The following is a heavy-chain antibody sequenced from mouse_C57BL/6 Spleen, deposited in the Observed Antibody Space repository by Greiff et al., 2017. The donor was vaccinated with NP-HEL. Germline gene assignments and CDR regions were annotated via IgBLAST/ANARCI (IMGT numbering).Heavy chain of an antibody. D-gene: IGHD1-1*01. Sequence: QVQLQQSGAELARPGASVKLSCKASGYTFTSYGISWVKQRTGQGLEWIGEIYPRSGNTYYNEKFKGKATLTADKSSSTAYMELRSLTSEDSAVYFCARGERTTVVAEDWGQGTTLTVSS. CDR3: ARGERTTVVAED. CDR1: GYTFTSYG. J-gene: IGHJ2*01. V-gene: IGHV1-81*01. CDR2: IYPRSGNT.